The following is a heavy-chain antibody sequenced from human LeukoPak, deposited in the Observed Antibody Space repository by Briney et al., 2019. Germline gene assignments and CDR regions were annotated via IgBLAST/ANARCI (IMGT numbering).Heavy chain of an antibody. D-gene: IGHD2-2*02. J-gene: IGHJ3*02. CDR3: AREGYQLLYLRAFDI. Sequence: SGTLSLTCAVSGGSISSSNWWSWVRQPPGKGLEWIGEIYHSGSTNYNPSLKSRVTISVDKSKNQFSLKLSSVTAAGTAVYYCAREGYQLLYLRAFDIWGQGTMVTVSS. CDR2: IYHSGST. CDR1: GGSISSSNW. V-gene: IGHV4-4*02.